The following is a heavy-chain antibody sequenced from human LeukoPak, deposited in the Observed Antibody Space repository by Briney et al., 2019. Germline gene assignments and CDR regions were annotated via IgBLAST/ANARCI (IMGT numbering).Heavy chain of an antibody. CDR2: IYTSGST. D-gene: IGHD2-8*01. J-gene: IGHJ5*02. Sequence: SETLSLTCAVSGGSISSYYWSWIRQPAGKGLEWIGRIYTSGSTNYNPSLKSRVTMSVDTSKNQFSLNLSSVTAADTAVYYCARASMVPLYNWFDPWGQGTLVTVSS. CDR1: GGSISSYY. CDR3: ARASMVPLYNWFDP. V-gene: IGHV4-4*07.